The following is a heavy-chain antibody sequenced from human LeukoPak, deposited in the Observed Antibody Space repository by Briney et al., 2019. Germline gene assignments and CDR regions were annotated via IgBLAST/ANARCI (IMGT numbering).Heavy chain of an antibody. CDR1: GFTPNTYG. CDR2: ISNDGGNR. D-gene: IGHD3-10*01. Sequence: PGGSLRLSCAGSGFTPNTYGMHWVRQPPGKGLEWVAVISNDGGNRFYADSVKGRFTISRDNSENTVYLQMDSLRPEDTAVYYCAGKPYGSGTYYNNWFDPWGQGTLVTVSS. V-gene: IGHV3-30*03. J-gene: IGHJ5*02. CDR3: AGKPYGSGTYYNNWFDP.